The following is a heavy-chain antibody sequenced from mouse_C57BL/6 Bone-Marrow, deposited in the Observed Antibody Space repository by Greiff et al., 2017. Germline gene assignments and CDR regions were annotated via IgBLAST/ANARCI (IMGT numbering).Heavy chain of an antibody. CDR3: TRRLYYGSIYPFAY. Sequence: QVQLKQSGAELVRPGASVTLSCKASGYTFTDYEMHWVKQTPVQGLEWIGAIDPATGGTAYKQKFKGKAILTADKSSSTAYMELRSLTSEDSAVYYCTRRLYYGSIYPFAYWGQGTLVTVSA. CDR1: GYTFTDYE. V-gene: IGHV1-15*01. J-gene: IGHJ3*01. CDR2: IDPATGGT. D-gene: IGHD1-1*01.